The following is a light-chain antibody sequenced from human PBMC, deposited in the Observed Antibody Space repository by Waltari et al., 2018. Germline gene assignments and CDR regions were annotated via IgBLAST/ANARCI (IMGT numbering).Light chain of an antibody. V-gene: IGKV3-20*01. CDR1: QSVNNNY. Sequence: EIVLTQSPGTLSLFPGERATISCRASQSVNNNYLAWYQQKPGQAPRPLIYGASNRATGISDRFSGSGSGTDFTLTISRLEPADSAVYYCQQYSSPSMYIFGQGTKLEMK. J-gene: IGKJ2*01. CDR2: GAS. CDR3: QQYSSPSMYI.